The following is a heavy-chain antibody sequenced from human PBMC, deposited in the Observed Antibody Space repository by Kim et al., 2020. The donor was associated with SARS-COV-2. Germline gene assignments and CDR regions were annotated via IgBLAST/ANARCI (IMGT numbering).Heavy chain of an antibody. CDR3: AMAVVTGLGDWFDP. V-gene: IGHV4-59*08. CDR2: IYYSGST. D-gene: IGHD2-21*02. Sequence: SETLSLTCTVSGGSISSYYWSWIRQPPGKGLEWIGYIYYSGSTNYNPSLKSRVTISVDTSKNQFSLKLSSVTAADTAVYYCAMAVVTGLGDWFDPWGQGTLVTVSS. CDR1: GGSISSYY. J-gene: IGHJ5*02.